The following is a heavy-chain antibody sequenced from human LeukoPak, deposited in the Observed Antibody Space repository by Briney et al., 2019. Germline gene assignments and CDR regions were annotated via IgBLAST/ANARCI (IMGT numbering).Heavy chain of an antibody. J-gene: IGHJ4*02. CDR2: IWYDGSKR. V-gene: IGHV3-33*01. CDR1: GFTFRNYG. Sequence: GGSLRLSCAASGFTFRNYGMHWVRQSPDKGLEWVAAIWYDGSKRLYADSVKGRFTISRDDSENALYLQMNSLRAEDTALYYCARDYCSTSFCYDNWGQGTLVTASS. D-gene: IGHD2-2*01. CDR3: ARDYCSTSFCYDN.